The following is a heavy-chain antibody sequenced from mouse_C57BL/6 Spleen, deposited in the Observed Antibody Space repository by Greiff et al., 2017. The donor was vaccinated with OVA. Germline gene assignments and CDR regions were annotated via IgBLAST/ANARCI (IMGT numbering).Heavy chain of an antibody. Sequence: VQLQQSGPELVKPGASVKISCKASGYAFSSSWMNWVKQRPGTGLEWIGRIYPGDGDTNYNGKFKGKATLTADKSSSTAYMQLSSLTSEDSAVYFCARWGYVFDYWGQGTTLTVSS. CDR2: IYPGDGDT. CDR3: ARWGYVFDY. D-gene: IGHD2-2*01. CDR1: GYAFSSSW. V-gene: IGHV1-82*01. J-gene: IGHJ2*01.